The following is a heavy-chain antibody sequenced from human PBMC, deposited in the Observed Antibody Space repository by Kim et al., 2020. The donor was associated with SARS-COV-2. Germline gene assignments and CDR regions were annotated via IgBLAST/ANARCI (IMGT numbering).Heavy chain of an antibody. V-gene: IGHV4-39*01. J-gene: IGHJ4*02. Sequence: SETLSLTCTVSGGSISSSSYYWGWIRQPPGKGLEWIGSIYYSGSTYYNPSLKSRVPISVGTSKNQFSLKLSSVTAADTAVYYCARRYSSTVTTFFDYWGQGTLVTVSS. CDR1: GGSISSSSYY. D-gene: IGHD4-17*01. CDR2: IYYSGST. CDR3: ARRYSSTVTTFFDY.